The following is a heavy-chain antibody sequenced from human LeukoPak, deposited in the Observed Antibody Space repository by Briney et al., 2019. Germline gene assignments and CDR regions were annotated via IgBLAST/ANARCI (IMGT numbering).Heavy chain of an antibody. CDR3: AREGSSGYYPS. V-gene: IGHV3-7*01. Sequence: GGSLRLSCAASGFTFSSFWMSWVRQAPGKGLEWVANIKQDGSERYYVDSVKGRFTISRDNSKNTLYLQMNSLRAEDTAVYYCAREGSSGYYPSWGQGILVTVSS. CDR1: GFTFSSFW. CDR2: IKQDGSER. J-gene: IGHJ4*02. D-gene: IGHD3-22*01.